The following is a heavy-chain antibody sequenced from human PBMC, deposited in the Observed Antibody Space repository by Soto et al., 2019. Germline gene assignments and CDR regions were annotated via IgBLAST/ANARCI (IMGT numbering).Heavy chain of an antibody. CDR2: ISHDGINK. D-gene: IGHD6-19*01. CDR3: ARDMYSSDYFVKWFEP. V-gene: IGHV3-30-3*01. Sequence: QVRLVESGGGVVQPGRSLRLSCTASGFSFSIYAMYWFRQPPGKGLEWVAVISHDGINKHYADSVKGRVTVSRDNSNHSLDLQLNSLRGEDTAMYYCARDMYSSDYFVKWFEPWGQGTLVTVSS. J-gene: IGHJ5*02. CDR1: GFSFSIYA.